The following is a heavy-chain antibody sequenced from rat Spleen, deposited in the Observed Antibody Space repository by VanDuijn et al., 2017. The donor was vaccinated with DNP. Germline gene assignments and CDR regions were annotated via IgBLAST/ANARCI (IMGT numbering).Heavy chain of an antibody. V-gene: IGHV5-22*01. CDR3: ARPLYYYDGSYYPFAY. J-gene: IGHJ3*01. D-gene: IGHD1-12*02. CDR1: GFTFSNYY. CDR2: ISNTGDGSST. Sequence: EVQLVESGGGLVQPGRSLKLSCAASGFTFSNYYMAWVRQSPGKGLEWVASISNTGDGSSTYYRDSGKGRFTMSRNNAKSTLYLQMNSLRSEDTATYYCARPLYYYDGSYYPFAYWGQGTLVTVSS.